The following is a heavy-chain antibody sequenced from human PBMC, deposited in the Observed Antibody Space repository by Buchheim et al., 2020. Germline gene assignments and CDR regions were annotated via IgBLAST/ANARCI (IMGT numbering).Heavy chain of an antibody. CDR3: ARLKLDRGWLFDY. D-gene: IGHD3-22*01. CDR1: SDSIGGPSW. V-gene: IGHV4-4*02. Sequence: QVQLQESGPGLVKPSGTLSLTCAVSSDSIGGPSWWNWVRQPPGKGLEWIGEVSQSGVTNYNPSLKSRVTMSVDKSKNQFSLKVTSMTVADTAVYYCARLKLDRGWLFDYWGQGTL. CDR2: VSQSGVT. J-gene: IGHJ4*02.